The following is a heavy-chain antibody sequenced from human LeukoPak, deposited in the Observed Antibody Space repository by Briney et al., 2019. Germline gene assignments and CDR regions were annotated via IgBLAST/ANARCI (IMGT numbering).Heavy chain of an antibody. Sequence: SETLSLTCAVYGGSFGGYYWSWIRQPPGKGLEWIGEINHSGSTNYNPSLKSRVTISVDTSKNQFSLKLSSVTAADTAVYYCARGKRAAPSYCSGGSCKHFDYWGQGTLVTVSS. D-gene: IGHD2-15*01. V-gene: IGHV4-34*01. J-gene: IGHJ4*02. CDR1: GGSFGGYY. CDR2: INHSGST. CDR3: ARGKRAAPSYCSGGSCKHFDY.